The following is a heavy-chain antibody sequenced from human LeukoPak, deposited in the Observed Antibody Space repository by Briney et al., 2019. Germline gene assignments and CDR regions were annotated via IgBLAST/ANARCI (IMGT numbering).Heavy chain of an antibody. D-gene: IGHD3-10*01. Sequence: KPGGSLRLSCAASGFTFSDYYMSWIRQAPGKGLEWVSYISSSGSTIYYADSVKGRFTISRDNAKNSLYLQMNSLRAEDTAVYYCARDRSSYYGSGSYYNEGYWGQGTLVTVSS. CDR3: ARDRSSYYGSGSYYNEGY. J-gene: IGHJ4*02. V-gene: IGHV3-11*04. CDR2: ISSSGSTI. CDR1: GFTFSDYY.